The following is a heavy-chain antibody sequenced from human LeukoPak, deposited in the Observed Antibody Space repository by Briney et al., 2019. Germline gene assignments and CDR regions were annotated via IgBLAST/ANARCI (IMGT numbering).Heavy chain of an antibody. Sequence: ASVKVSCKASGYTFTSYYMHWVRQAPGQGLEWMGIINPSGGSTSYAQKFQGRVTMTRDTSTSTVYMELSSLRSEDTAVYYCARANVRYYYGSGRSYYFDYWGQGTLVTVSS. CDR3: ARANVRYYYGSGRSYYFDY. V-gene: IGHV1-46*01. J-gene: IGHJ4*02. D-gene: IGHD3-10*01. CDR2: INPSGGST. CDR1: GYTFTSYY.